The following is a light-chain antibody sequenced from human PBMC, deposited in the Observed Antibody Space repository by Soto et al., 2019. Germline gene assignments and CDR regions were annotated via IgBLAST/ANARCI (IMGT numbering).Light chain of an antibody. CDR1: QSVRTS. Sequence: EIVLTQSPATLSLSPGARATLSCSASQSVRTSLAWYQQQSGQAPRLLMYDASNRATGIPARFSGRVSGPYYTPTITRIEPTDFAVHYCQQLSTCPGLFAQGTRVTI. CDR2: DAS. V-gene: IGKV3-11*01. J-gene: IGKJ1*01. CDR3: QQLSTCPGL.